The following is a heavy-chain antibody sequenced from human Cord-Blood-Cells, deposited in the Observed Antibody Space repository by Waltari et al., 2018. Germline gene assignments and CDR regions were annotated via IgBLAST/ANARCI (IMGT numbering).Heavy chain of an antibody. CDR1: GGSISSSNW. CDR2: IYHSGST. V-gene: IGHV4-4*02. J-gene: IGHJ1*01. Sequence: QVQLQESGPGLVKPSGTLSLTCAVSGGSISSSNWWSWVRQPQGKGLEWIGEIYHSGSTNYTPSLKSRVTISVDKSKNQFSLKLSSVTAADTAVYYCAIATAGIAAAGTGYFQHWGQGTLVTVSS. CDR3: AIATAGIAAAGTGYFQH. D-gene: IGHD6-13*01.